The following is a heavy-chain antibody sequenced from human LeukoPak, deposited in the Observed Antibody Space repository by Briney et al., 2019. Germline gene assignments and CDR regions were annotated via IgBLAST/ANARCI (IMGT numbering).Heavy chain of an antibody. CDR3: ARNVSRGEPGGAFDI. D-gene: IGHD3-16*01. J-gene: IGHJ3*02. Sequence: PSETLSLICTVSGGSISGGRDYWGWIRQPPGKGLEWIASIYYSGSTHYNPSLKSRVTISVDTSRNQFSLELRTATAADSAMYYCARNVSRGEPGGAFDIWGQGTMVTVSS. V-gene: IGHV4-39*01. CDR1: GGSISGGRDY. CDR2: IYYSGST.